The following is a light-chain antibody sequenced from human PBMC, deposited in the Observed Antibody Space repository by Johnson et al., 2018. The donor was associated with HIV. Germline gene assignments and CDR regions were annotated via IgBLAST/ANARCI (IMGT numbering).Light chain of an antibody. CDR3: GTWDSGLGAVYV. V-gene: IGLV1-51*02. J-gene: IGLJ1*01. CDR1: SSNIGNNY. Sequence: QLVLTQPPSVSAAPGQKVTISCSGSSSNIGNNYVSWYQQLPGTAPKLLIYENDKRPSGIPDRFSGSKSGTSATLGITGLQTGDEADYYCGTWDSGLGAVYVFGPWTKVTVL. CDR2: END.